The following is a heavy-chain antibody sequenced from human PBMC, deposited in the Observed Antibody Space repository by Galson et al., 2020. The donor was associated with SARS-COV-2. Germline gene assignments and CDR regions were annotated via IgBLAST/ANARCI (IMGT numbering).Heavy chain of an antibody. CDR1: GDSISSTDFY. D-gene: IGHD3-10*01. CDR2: MSRNGHT. V-gene: IGHV4-39*01. CDR3: ARPLSSGNYYY. Sequence: SETLSLTCSVSGDSISSTDFYWGWVRQPPGQGLQWIGSMSRNGHTGYSPSLRRRVTLSLDTSKHQFFLKVTSVTAADTAVYYCARPLSSGNYYYWGQGTLVTVSS. J-gene: IGHJ4*02.